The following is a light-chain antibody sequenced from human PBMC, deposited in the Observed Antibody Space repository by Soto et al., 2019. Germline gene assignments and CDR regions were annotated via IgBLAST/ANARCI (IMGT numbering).Light chain of an antibody. CDR1: QSVSSSY. Sequence: IVLTQSPGTLSLSPGERATLSCRASQSVSSSYLAWYQKKPGQAPRLLIYGASSRATGIPDRFSGSGSGTDFTLTISGLEPEDFAVYYCQQYGSSPRTFGQGTKVEIK. J-gene: IGKJ1*01. CDR2: GAS. CDR3: QQYGSSPRT. V-gene: IGKV3-20*01.